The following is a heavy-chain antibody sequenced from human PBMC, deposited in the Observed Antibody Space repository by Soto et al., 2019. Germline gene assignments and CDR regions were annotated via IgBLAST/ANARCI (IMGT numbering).Heavy chain of an antibody. Sequence: ASVKVSCKASGGTFSSYAISWVRQAPGQGLEWMGGIIPIFGTANYAQKFQGRVTITADESTSTAYMELSSLRSEDTAVYYCARSQGDSSRCDYCGQGTMGIVSS. CDR3: ARSQGDSSRCDY. V-gene: IGHV1-69*13. J-gene: IGHJ4*02. D-gene: IGHD6-13*01. CDR2: IIPIFGTA. CDR1: GGTFSSYA.